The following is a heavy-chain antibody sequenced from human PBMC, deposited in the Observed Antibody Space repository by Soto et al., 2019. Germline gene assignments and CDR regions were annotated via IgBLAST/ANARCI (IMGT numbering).Heavy chain of an antibody. J-gene: IGHJ3*02. CDR1: GFTFSSYA. V-gene: IGHV3-30-3*01. CDR2: ISYDGSNK. CDR3: ARDYGSGSYYNTAFDI. Sequence: QVQLVESGGGVVQPGRSLRLSCAASGFTFSSYAMHWVRQAPGKGLEWVAVISYDGSNKYYADSVKGRFTISRDNSKNTLYLQMNSLRAEDTAVYYCARDYGSGSYYNTAFDIWGQGTMVTVSS. D-gene: IGHD3-10*01.